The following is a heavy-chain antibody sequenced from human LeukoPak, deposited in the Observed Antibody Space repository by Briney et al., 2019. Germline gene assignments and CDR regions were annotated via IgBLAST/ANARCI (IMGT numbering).Heavy chain of an antibody. D-gene: IGHD2-15*01. CDR3: ASGQGTSSWGDPTPDAFDI. J-gene: IGHJ3*02. Sequence: GGSLRLSCAASGFTFSSYGTHWVRRAPGKGLEWVAFIRYDGSNKYYADSVKGRFTISRDNSKNTLYLQMNTLRAEDTAVYYRASGQGTSSWGDPTPDAFDIWGQGTMVTVSS. CDR1: GFTFSSYG. CDR2: IRYDGSNK. V-gene: IGHV3-30*02.